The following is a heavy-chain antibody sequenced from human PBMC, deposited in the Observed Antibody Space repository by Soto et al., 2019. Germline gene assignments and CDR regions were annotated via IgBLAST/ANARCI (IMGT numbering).Heavy chain of an antibody. J-gene: IGHJ5*02. D-gene: IGHD3-22*01. Sequence: SETLSLTCTVSGCSFSPNYWSWIRQHSGKGLEWIGYIYYSGVTYYNPSLESRVTISGDTSKSQVSLKLSSVTAADTAVYYCARGYSSGYLGNWFDPWGQGTLVTV. CDR3: ARGYSSGYLGNWFDP. CDR1: GCSFSPNY. V-gene: IGHV4-59*06. CDR2: IYYSGVT.